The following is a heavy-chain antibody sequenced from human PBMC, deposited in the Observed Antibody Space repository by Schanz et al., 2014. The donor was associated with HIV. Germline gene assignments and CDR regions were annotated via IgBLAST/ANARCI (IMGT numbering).Heavy chain of an antibody. CDR1: GFTFSGFA. J-gene: IGHJ6*02. CDR2: SRVKSDSYAT. Sequence: QLLESGGGLVQPGGLLRLSCAASGFTFSGFAMSWVRQAPGKGLEWVARSRVKSDSYATEYAASVTGRFTISRDDSKNSVYLQMNSLNIEDTAVYYCRGYRFYYGVDFWGQGTTVTVS. D-gene: IGHD5-18*01. V-gene: IGHV3-72*01. CDR3: RGYRFYYGVDF.